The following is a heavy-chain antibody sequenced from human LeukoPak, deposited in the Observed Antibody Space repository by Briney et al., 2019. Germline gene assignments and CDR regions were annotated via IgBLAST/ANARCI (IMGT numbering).Heavy chain of an antibody. CDR1: GGSISSSSYY. D-gene: IGHD6-13*01. J-gene: IGHJ3*02. V-gene: IGHV4-39*07. CDR3: ARDRPPLAAAGTRRIDWAFDI. CDR2: IYYSGST. Sequence: SETLSLTCTVSGGSISSSSYYWGWIRQPPGKGLEWIGSIYYSGSTYYNPSLKSRVTISVDTSKNQFSLKLSSVTAADTAVYYCARDRPPLAAAGTRRIDWAFDIWGQGTMVTVSS.